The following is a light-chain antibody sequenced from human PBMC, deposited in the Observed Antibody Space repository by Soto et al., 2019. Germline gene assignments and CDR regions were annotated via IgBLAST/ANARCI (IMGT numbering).Light chain of an antibody. CDR2: DVS. V-gene: IGLV2-14*01. CDR3: SSYTSSSTLVL. Sequence: QSALTQPASVSGSPGQSISISGTGTSSDLGGYNYVSWYQQHPGKAPKVMIYDVSNRPSGVSNRFSGSKSGNTASLTISGLQAEDEADYYCSSYTSSSTLVLFGGGTQLTVL. CDR1: SSDLGGYNY. J-gene: IGLJ2*01.